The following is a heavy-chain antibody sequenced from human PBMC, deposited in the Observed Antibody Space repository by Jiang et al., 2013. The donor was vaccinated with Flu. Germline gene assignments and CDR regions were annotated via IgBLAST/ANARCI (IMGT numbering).Heavy chain of an antibody. D-gene: IGHD1-1*01. Sequence: VQLLESGGDLVQPGGSLRLSCEASGFTFSSYAMNWVRQAPGKGLEWVSYISSSGSSIYYADSVKGRFTISRDNAKNSLSLQMNSLRDEDTAVYYCARDSRLGTLLDVIYWGQGTLVTVSS. J-gene: IGHJ4*02. CDR2: ISSSGSSI. V-gene: IGHV3-48*02. CDR3: ARDSRLGTLLDVIY. CDR1: GFTFSSYA.